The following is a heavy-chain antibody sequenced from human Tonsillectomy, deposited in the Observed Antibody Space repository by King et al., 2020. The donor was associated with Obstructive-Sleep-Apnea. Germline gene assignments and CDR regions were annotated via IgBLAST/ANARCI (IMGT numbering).Heavy chain of an antibody. V-gene: IGHV4-39*07. D-gene: IGHD5-18*01. CDR3: ARADRDIAMGLFDY. Sequence: QLQESGPGLVKPSETLSLTCTVSGGSISSSSYWGWIRQPPGKGLEWIGHIYYSGSTHYNPSLKSRVTISVDTSKNQFSLELNSVTAADTAVYYCARADRDIAMGLFDYWGQGTLVTVSS. CDR1: GGSISSSSY. CDR2: IYYSGST. J-gene: IGHJ4*02.